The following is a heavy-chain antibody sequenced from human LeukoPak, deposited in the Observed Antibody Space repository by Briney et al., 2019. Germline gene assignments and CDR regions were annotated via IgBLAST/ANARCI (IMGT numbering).Heavy chain of an antibody. J-gene: IGHJ4*02. CDR2: IRYDGSNK. CDR1: GFTFSAYT. D-gene: IGHD2-2*01. CDR3: AKNQEDIVVVPAAADC. Sequence: GGSLRLSCVASGFTFSAYTMNWVRQAPGKGLEWVAFIRYDGSNKYYADSVKGRFTISRDNSKNTLYLQMNSLRAEDTAVYYCAKNQEDIVVVPAAADCWGPGTLVTVSS. V-gene: IGHV3-30*02.